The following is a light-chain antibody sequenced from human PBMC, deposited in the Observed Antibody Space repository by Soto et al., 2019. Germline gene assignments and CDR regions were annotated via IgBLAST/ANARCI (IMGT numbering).Light chain of an antibody. Sequence: QSALTQPASVSGSPGQSITISCTGTSSDIGSYDYVSWYQQHPGKAPKLMIYEVSNRPSGVSSRFSGSKSGNRASLTISGLQAEDEADYYCSSYTVSATRVFGGGTQLTVL. CDR3: SSYTVSATRV. CDR1: SSDIGSYDY. V-gene: IGLV2-14*01. J-gene: IGLJ3*02. CDR2: EVS.